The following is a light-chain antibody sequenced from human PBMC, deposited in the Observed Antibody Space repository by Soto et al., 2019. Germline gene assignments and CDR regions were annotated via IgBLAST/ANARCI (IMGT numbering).Light chain of an antibody. CDR3: QQTSTTPGT. CDR2: ASS. Sequence: DVQMTQSPSSLSASVGDSVTITCRSSHTVKTYLNWYQHKPGKAPQLLIYASSRLQTGVASRFSGSGSGTYFSLTISSLQPEDFATYYCQQTSTTPGTFGQGTKVEIK. V-gene: IGKV1-39*01. J-gene: IGKJ1*01. CDR1: HTVKTY.